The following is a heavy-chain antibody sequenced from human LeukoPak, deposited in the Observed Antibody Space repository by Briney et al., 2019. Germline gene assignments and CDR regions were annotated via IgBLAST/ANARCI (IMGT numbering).Heavy chain of an antibody. D-gene: IGHD6-13*01. CDR1: GFTFSSYW. V-gene: IGHV3-7*01. CDR2: IKQDGSEE. J-gene: IGHJ4*02. Sequence: PGGSLRLSCAASGFTFSSYWMSWVRQAPGKGLEWVANIKQDGSEEYYVDSVKGRFTISRDNAKNSLYLQMNSLRAEDTAVYYCARDSSSWRRGGDYWGQGTLVTVSS. CDR3: ARDSSSWRRGGDY.